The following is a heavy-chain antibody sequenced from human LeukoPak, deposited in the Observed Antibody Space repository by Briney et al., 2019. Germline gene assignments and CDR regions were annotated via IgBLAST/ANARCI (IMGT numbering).Heavy chain of an antibody. CDR3: ATDGGNHNFDY. J-gene: IGHJ4*02. CDR1: GFTFTDYY. CDR2: IILNNGAT. Sequence: ASVKVSCKASGFTFTDYYLHWVRQAPGQGPEWMGRIILNNGATNYAQKFQGRVTLTRDTSISTAYMELSRQTSDDTAVYYCATDGGNHNFDYWGQGTLVTVSS. D-gene: IGHD1-14*01. V-gene: IGHV1-2*06.